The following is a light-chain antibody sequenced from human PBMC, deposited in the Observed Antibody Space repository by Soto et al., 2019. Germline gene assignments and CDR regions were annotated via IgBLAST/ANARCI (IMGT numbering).Light chain of an antibody. V-gene: IGLV2-14*01. Sequence: QSVLTQPASVSGSPGQSITISCTGTNSDVGVYNFVSWYQQHPGKASKLMIYDVSNRPSGVSNRFSGSMSGNTASLTISGLQAEDEADYYRSSYTSSSTYVFGTGTKVTVL. CDR1: NSDVGVYNF. CDR2: DVS. CDR3: SSYTSSSTYV. J-gene: IGLJ1*01.